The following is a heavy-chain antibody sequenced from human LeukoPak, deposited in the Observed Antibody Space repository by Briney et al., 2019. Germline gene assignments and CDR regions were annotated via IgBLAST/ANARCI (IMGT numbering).Heavy chain of an antibody. CDR2: INHSGST. J-gene: IGHJ4*02. V-gene: IGHV4-34*01. CDR3: ARGRGRGYSYGYQDY. CDR1: GGSFSGYY. D-gene: IGHD5-18*01. Sequence: PSETLSLTCAVYGGSFSGYYWSRIRQPPGKGLEWIGEINHSGSTNYNPSLKSRVTISVDTSKNQFSLKLSSVTAADTAVYYCARGRGRGYSYGYQDYWGQGTLVTVSS.